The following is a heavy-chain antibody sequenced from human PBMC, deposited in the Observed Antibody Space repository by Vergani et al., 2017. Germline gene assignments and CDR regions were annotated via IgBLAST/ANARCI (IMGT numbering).Heavy chain of an antibody. CDR1: GGTFSSYA. CDR3: ARDPLPGTTTVYYYYMDV. Sequence: QVQLVQSGAEVKKPGSSVKVSCKASGGTFSSYAISWVRQAPGQGLEWMGRIIPILGIANYAQKFQGRVTITADKSTSTAYMELSSLRSEDTAVYYCARDPLPGTTTVYYYYMDVWGKGTTVTVSS. D-gene: IGHD1-7*01. CDR2: IIPILGIA. V-gene: IGHV1-69*04. J-gene: IGHJ6*03.